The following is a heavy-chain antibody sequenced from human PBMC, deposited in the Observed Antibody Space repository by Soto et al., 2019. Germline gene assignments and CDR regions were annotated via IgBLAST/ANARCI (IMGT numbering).Heavy chain of an antibody. CDR3: AHSQSFDIVVVPAAIHPGEVDFDY. Sequence: QITLKESGPTLVKPTQPLTLTCTFSGFSLSTSGVTVGWIRQPPGKALEWLALIYWDDDKRSSPSLKNRLTITKDTSKNQVVLTITNMEPVDTATYYCAHSQSFDIVVVPAAIHPGEVDFDYWGQGTPVTVSS. V-gene: IGHV2-5*02. CDR2: IYWDDDK. CDR1: GFSLSTSGVT. J-gene: IGHJ4*02. D-gene: IGHD2-2*01.